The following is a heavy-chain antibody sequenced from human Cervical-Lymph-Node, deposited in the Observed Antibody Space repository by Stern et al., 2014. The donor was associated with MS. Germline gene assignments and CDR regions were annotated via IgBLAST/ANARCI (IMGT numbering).Heavy chain of an antibody. Sequence: EVQLVESGGGLVKPGGSLRLSCVGSGLRFSDYSMNWVRQAPGKGLETVSSISAFGTSTNYADSVTGRFTVSRDNAKNSLYLQMTSLRVEDTAVYYCVTSSPGYWGQGSLVTVSS. V-gene: IGHV3-21*01. CDR2: ISAFGTST. D-gene: IGHD2-2*01. CDR1: GLRFSDYS. CDR3: VTSSPGY. J-gene: IGHJ4*02.